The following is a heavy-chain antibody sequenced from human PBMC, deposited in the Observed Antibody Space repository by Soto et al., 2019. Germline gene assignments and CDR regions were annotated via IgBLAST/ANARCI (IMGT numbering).Heavy chain of an antibody. J-gene: IGHJ4*02. CDR2: INHSGST. Sequence: TSETLSLTCAVYGGSFSGYYWSWIRQPPGKGLEWIGEINHSGSTNYNPSLKSRVTISVDTSKNQFSLKLSSVTAADTAVYYCARGYCSGGSCYQKYYFDYWGQGTLVTVSS. V-gene: IGHV4-34*01. CDR3: ARGYCSGGSCYQKYYFDY. D-gene: IGHD2-15*01. CDR1: GGSFSGYY.